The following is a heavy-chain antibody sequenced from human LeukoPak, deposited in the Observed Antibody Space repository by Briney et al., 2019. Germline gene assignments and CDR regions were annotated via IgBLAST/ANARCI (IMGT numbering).Heavy chain of an antibody. J-gene: IGHJ4*02. Sequence: GGSLRLSCVVSGFIFSRYRMTWVRQAPGKGLEWVATIALDINERYYVDSVEGRFTISRDNAMNSVYLQMNSLRAEDTAVYYCARSESTMTTWSMDYWGQGTLVTVSS. CDR1: GFIFSRYR. D-gene: IGHD5/OR15-5a*01. CDR3: ARSESTMTTWSMDY. CDR2: IALDINER. V-gene: IGHV3-7*01.